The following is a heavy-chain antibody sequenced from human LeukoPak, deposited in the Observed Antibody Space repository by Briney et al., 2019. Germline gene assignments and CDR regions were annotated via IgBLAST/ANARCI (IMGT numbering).Heavy chain of an antibody. CDR2: IKQDGAEK. Sequence: GGALRLSCAASGVRLGDVWMTCARDIPGKGLERVANIKQDGAEKHYAESVEGRFIISRDNAKNSLYLEMDSLKVEDTAVYYCARVGAWDLQRVFEYWGQGTLVTVSS. CDR3: ARVGAWDLQRVFEY. CDR1: GVRLGDVW. J-gene: IGHJ4*02. D-gene: IGHD1-26*01. V-gene: IGHV3-7*01.